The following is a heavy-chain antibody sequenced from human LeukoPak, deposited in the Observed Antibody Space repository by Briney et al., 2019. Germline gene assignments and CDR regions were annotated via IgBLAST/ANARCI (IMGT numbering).Heavy chain of an antibody. CDR2: IWYDGSNK. CDR1: RFTFSNYA. J-gene: IGHJ4*02. D-gene: IGHD6-13*01. V-gene: IGHV3-33*08. Sequence: GGSLRLSCAASRFTFSNYAMYWVRQAPGKGLEWVAVIWYDGSNKYYADSVKGRFTISRDNSKNTLYLQMNSLRAEDTAVYYCARDHSSSWDGDYWGQGTLVTVSS. CDR3: ARDHSSSWDGDY.